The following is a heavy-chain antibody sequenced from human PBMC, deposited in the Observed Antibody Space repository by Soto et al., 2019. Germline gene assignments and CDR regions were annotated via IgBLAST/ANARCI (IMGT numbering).Heavy chain of an antibody. CDR3: ARGSAEAGTSAIDH. CDR1: GFTFSNYN. J-gene: IGHJ4*02. V-gene: IGHV3-21*01. D-gene: IGHD6-19*01. Sequence: EVQLVESGGGLVKPGGSLRLSCAASGFTFSNYNMNWVRQAPGKGLEWVSSISSSSSYIYYADSVKGRFTISRDNAKNSLYLQMNSLRAEDTSVYHCARGSAEAGTSAIDHWGQGTLVTVSS. CDR2: ISSSSSYI.